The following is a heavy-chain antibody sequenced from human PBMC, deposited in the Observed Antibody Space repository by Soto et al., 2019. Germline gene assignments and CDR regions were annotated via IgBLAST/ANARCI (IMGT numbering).Heavy chain of an antibody. CDR2: INPGNGDT. CDR3: ARTDCSSTSCYNYYYYGMDV. J-gene: IGHJ6*02. D-gene: IGHD2-2*01. Sequence: ASVKVSCKTSGYSFTKYGLHWVRQAPGQRLEWMGWINPGNGDTKYSQKFQGRVTITRDTSATTAYMELSSLRSEDSAVFYCARTDCSSTSCYNYYYYGMDVWGQGTTVTRLL. CDR1: GYSFTKYG. V-gene: IGHV1-3*01.